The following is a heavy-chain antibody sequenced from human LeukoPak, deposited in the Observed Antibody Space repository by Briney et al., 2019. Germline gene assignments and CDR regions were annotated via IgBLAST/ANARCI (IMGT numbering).Heavy chain of an antibody. J-gene: IGHJ3*02. V-gene: IGHV3-21*01. CDR2: ISSSSSYI. D-gene: IGHD4-17*01. CDR1: GFTFSSYS. Sequence: GGSLRLSCAASGFTFSSYSMNWVRQAPGKGLEWVSPISSSSSYIYYADSVKGRFTISRDNAKNSLYLQMNSLRAEDTAVYYCARVGPREMTTVTNGAFDIWGQGTMVTVSS. CDR3: ARVGPREMTTVTNGAFDI.